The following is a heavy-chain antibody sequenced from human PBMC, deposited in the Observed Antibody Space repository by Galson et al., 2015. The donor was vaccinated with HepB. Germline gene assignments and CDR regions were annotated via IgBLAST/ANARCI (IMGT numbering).Heavy chain of an antibody. CDR2: IGSDTSSI. D-gene: IGHD3-3*01. V-gene: IGHV3-48*02. CDR3: ARFFAVGHTGGDD. Sequence: SLRLSCAASGFTFSDYAMNWVRQAPGKGLEWVSYIGSDTSSIYYADSVEGRFTISRDNAKNSLYLQMNDLRDEDTAVYYCARFFAVGHTGGDDWGQGTLVTVSS. J-gene: IGHJ4*02. CDR1: GFTFSDYA.